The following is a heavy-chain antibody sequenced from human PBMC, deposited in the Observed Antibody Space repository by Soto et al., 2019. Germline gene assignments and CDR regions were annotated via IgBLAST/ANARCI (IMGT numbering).Heavy chain of an antibody. CDR1: GYTFTSNA. CDR2: VNAGNGYT. CDR3: ARGAHTYGYVFDY. J-gene: IGHJ4*02. D-gene: IGHD5-18*01. V-gene: IGHV1-3*01. Sequence: ASVKVSCRSSGYTFTSNAIHWVRQAPGQSLEWMGWVNAGNGYTKYLQNFQGRVTITSDTSGSTAYMELNSLRSEDTAVYYCARGAHTYGYVFDYWGQGTLVTVSS.